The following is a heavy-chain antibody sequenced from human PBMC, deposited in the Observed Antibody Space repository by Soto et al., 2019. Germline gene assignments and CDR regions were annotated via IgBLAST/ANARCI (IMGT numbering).Heavy chain of an antibody. CDR1: GYTFTSYA. D-gene: IGHD6-13*01. CDR2: INAGNGNT. CDR3: ARDRLSSSWYPLYYYYGMDV. Sequence: QVQLVQSGAEVKKPGASVKVSCKASGYTFTSYAMHWVRQAPGQRLEWMGWINAGNGNTKYSQKCQGRVTITRDTSASTAYMELSSLRSEDTAVYYCARDRLSSSWYPLYYYYGMDVWGQGTTVTVSS. J-gene: IGHJ6*02. V-gene: IGHV1-3*01.